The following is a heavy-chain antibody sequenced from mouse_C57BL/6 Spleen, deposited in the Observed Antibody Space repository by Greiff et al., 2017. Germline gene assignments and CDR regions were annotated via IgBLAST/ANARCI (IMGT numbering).Heavy chain of an antibody. CDR3: ARDSDYYGSDY. J-gene: IGHJ2*01. D-gene: IGHD1-1*01. V-gene: IGHV5-4*01. CDR2: ISDGGSYT. CDR1: GFTFSSYA. Sequence: EVMLVESGGGLVKPGGSLKLSCAASGFTFSSYAMSWVRQTPEKRLEWVETISDGGSYTYYPENIKGRVTISRYNAKNNRYLQMRHLKSEDTAIYYCARDSDYYGSDYWGQGTTLTVSS.